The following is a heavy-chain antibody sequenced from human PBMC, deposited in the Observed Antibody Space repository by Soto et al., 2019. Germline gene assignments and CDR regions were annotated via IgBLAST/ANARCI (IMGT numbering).Heavy chain of an antibody. V-gene: IGHV1-69*01. CDR2: IIPICGTA. Sequence: QVQLVQSGAEVKKPGSSVKVSCKASGGTFSSYAISWVRQAPGQGLEWMGGIIPICGTANYAQKFQGRVTITADESTSNAYRELSSLRAEDTAVYYCAKEPGSIVGAECCFDYRGQGTPGTLPS. J-gene: IGHJ4*02. CDR1: GGTFSSYA. D-gene: IGHD1-26*01. CDR3: AKEPGSIVGAECCFDY.